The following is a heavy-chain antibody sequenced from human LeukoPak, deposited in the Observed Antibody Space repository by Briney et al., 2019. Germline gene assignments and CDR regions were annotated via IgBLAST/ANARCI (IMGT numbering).Heavy chain of an antibody. CDR2: IYYRGST. CDR1: GGSMNNYY. J-gene: IGHJ3*02. Sequence: SETLSLTCTVSGGSMNNYYWSWIRQPPGKGLDWIGYIYYRGSTNYNPSLKSRVTISLDTSKNQFSLKLSSVTAADTAVYYCARNTAMVPHAFDIWGQGTMVTVSS. V-gene: IGHV4-59*08. D-gene: IGHD5-18*01. CDR3: ARNTAMVPHAFDI.